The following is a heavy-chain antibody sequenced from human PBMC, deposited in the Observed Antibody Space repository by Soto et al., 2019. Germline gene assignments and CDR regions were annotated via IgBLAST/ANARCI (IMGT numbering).Heavy chain of an antibody. CDR1: GDSISSSNW. V-gene: IGHV4-4*02. CDR3: ARRTSTWYNY. Sequence: PSETLSLTCAVSGDSISSSNWWSWVRQPPGKGLEWIGEIYHRGSTNYNPSLKSRVTISLDKSKNQFSLQLSSVTAADTAVYYCARRTSTWYNYWGQGTLVTVSS. J-gene: IGHJ4*02. CDR2: IYHRGST. D-gene: IGHD6-13*01.